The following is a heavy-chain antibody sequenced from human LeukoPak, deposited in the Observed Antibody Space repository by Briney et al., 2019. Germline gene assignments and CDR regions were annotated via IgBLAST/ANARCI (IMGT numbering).Heavy chain of an antibody. J-gene: IGHJ4*02. Sequence: SQSLSLTCAVSGGSISSGSYSWSWIRQPPEKGLEWIGYIYPRGSTYYNPSLKSRVILSLDKSANQFSLNLSSVTAADTAVYYCARFSPRAMGNYLDFWGQGTLVTVSS. D-gene: IGHD7-27*01. V-gene: IGHV4-30-2*01. CDR2: IYPRGST. CDR1: GGSISSGSYS. CDR3: ARFSPRAMGNYLDF.